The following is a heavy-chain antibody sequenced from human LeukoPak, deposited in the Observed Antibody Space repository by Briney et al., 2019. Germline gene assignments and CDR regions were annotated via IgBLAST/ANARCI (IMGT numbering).Heavy chain of an antibody. CDR3: SRGHGGFGELLYYYYYYGMDV. CDR1: GYTFTSYY. CDR2: INPSGGST. D-gene: IGHD3-10*01. Sequence: GASVKVSCKASGYTFTSYYMHWVRQAPGQGLEWMGIINPSGGSTSYAQKFQGRVTMTRDTSTSTVYMEVSSLRSEDTAVYYCSRGHGGFGELLYYYYYYGMDVWGQGTTVTVSS. V-gene: IGHV1-46*01. J-gene: IGHJ6*02.